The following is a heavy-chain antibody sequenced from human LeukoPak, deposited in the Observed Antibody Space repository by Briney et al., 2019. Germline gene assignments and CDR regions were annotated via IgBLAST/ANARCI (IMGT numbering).Heavy chain of an antibody. D-gene: IGHD1-26*01. CDR2: ISRGSIDT. CDR3: VRTAGRDGGI. V-gene: IGHV3-11*06. J-gene: IGHJ4*02. Sequence: GGSLRLSCAASGFTFTDYYMSWIRQAPGKGLEWLSYISRGSIDTNYADPAKGRFNIYRDNAKKSLYLQMNSVRAEDTDVYYCVRTAGRDGGIWGQGTLVTVSS. CDR1: GFTFTDYY.